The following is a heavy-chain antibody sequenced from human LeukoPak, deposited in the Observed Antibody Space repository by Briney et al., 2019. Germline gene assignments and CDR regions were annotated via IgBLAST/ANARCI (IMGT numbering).Heavy chain of an antibody. D-gene: IGHD2-15*01. CDR1: GGTFSSYA. Sequence: SVKVSCKASGGTFSSYAISWVRQAPGQGLEWVGGIIPIFGTANYAQKFQGRVTITADESTSTAYMELSSLRSEDTAVYYCATMAHYCSGGSCYNRNFDYWGQGTLVTVSS. V-gene: IGHV1-69*13. CDR2: IIPIFGTA. CDR3: ATMAHYCSGGSCYNRNFDY. J-gene: IGHJ4*02.